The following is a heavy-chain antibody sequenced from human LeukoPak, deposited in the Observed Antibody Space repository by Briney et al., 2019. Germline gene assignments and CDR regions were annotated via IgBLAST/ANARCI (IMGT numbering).Heavy chain of an antibody. CDR2: ISGYNGNI. V-gene: IGHV1-18*01. Sequence: GASVKVSCKASGYTFTTYGISWVRQAPGQGLEWMGWISGYNGNINYAQKLQGRVTMTTDTSTSTAYMELRSLRSDDTAVYYCARVWWTIAMVRGADWFDPWGQGTLVTVSS. CDR1: GYTFTTYG. CDR3: ARVWWTIAMVRGADWFDP. D-gene: IGHD3-10*01. J-gene: IGHJ5*02.